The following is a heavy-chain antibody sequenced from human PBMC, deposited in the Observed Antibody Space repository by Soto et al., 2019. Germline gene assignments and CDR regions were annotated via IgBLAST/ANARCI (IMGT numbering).Heavy chain of an antibody. V-gene: IGHV4-59*01. CDR2: IYYSGST. CDR1: GGSIRSYY. D-gene: IGHD3-10*01. Sequence: PSDTLSLTCTFPGGSIRSYYWSWIWEPPGKGLEWIGYIYYSGSTNYNPSLKSRVTIAVDTSKNQFSLKLSSVTAADTAVYYCARDRITMVRGVIISLDGMDVWGQGTTVT. CDR3: ARDRITMVRGVIISLDGMDV. J-gene: IGHJ6*02.